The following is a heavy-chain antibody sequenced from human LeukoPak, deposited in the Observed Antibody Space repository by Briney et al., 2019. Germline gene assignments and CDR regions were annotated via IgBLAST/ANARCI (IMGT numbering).Heavy chain of an antibody. CDR1: GGSISSGSYY. Sequence: SESLSLTCTVSGGSISSGSYYWSWIRQPAGKGLEWVGHIGSTNYNPSLKSRVTISVDTSKNQFSLKLSSVTAADTAVYYCARGLNYYDSSGRPYWYFDLWGRGTLVTVSS. D-gene: IGHD3-22*01. CDR3: ARGLNYYDSSGRPYWYFDL. V-gene: IGHV4-61*09. J-gene: IGHJ2*01. CDR2: IGST.